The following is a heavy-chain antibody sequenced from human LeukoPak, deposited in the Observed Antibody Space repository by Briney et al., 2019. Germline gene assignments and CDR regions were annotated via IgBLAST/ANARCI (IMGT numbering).Heavy chain of an antibody. D-gene: IGHD2-15*01. CDR1: GFTFSNFW. V-gene: IGHV3-74*01. CDR3: VGGYDPHY. J-gene: IGHJ4*02. Sequence: GGSLRLSCAASGFTFSNFWMHWVRQAPGKGLVWVSRINSDGSDTSYADSVRGRLTISRDNAKNTLYLQMNSLRAEDTAIYYCVGGYDPHYWGQGTLVTVSS. CDR2: INSDGSDT.